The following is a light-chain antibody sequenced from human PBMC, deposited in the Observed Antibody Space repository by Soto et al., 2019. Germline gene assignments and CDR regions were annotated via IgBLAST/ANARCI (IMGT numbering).Light chain of an antibody. CDR3: LVPCNGPWV. V-gene: IGLV7-46*01. J-gene: IGLJ3*02. CDR2: GAT. Sequence: QVVVTQEPSLTVSPGGTVTLTCGSSIGPVASGPFPYWFQQKPGQAPRTLIYGATNRHSWTPARFSGSLVGGKAALTLSGAQPEDEADYYCLVPCNGPWVFGGGTKVTVL. CDR1: IGPVASGPF.